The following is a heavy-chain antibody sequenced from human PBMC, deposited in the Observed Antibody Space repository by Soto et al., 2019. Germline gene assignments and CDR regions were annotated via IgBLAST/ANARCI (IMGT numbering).Heavy chain of an antibody. CDR1: GFTFSSYS. CDR2: ISSSSSYI. D-gene: IGHD2-2*01. J-gene: IGHJ4*02. CDR3: ARSPDTPPPASAAPFDY. Sequence: PGGSLRLSCAASGFTFSSYSMNWVRQAPGKGLEWVSSISSSSSYIYYADSVKGRFTISRDNAKNSLYLQMNSLRAEDTALYYCARSPDTPPPASAAPFDYWGQGTLVTVSS. V-gene: IGHV3-21*06.